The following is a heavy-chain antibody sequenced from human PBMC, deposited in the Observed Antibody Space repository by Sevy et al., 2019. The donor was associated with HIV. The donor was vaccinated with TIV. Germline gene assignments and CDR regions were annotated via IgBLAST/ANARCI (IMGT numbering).Heavy chain of an antibody. CDR1: GFTFAKYS. J-gene: IGHJ4*02. D-gene: IGHD2-8*01. Sequence: GGYLRLSCAASGFTFAKYSMSCVRQAPGKGLEWVSTFSFGCGRINYADSVKGRFTISRDDSKNTLFLQMNSLRAEVKATYFSAREGCTQPHDYWGQGTLVTVSS. CDR3: AREGCTQPHDY. CDR2: FSFGCGRI. V-gene: IGHV3-23*01.